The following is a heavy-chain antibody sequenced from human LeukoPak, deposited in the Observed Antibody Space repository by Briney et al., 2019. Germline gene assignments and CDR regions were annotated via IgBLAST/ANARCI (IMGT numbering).Heavy chain of an antibody. J-gene: IGHJ5*02. D-gene: IGHD2-2*01. V-gene: IGHV4-4*07. CDR1: GGSISSYY. CDR3: ARESTTTWGGRFDP. CDR2: IYTSGST. Sequence: SETLSLTCTVSGGSISSYYWSWIRQPAGKELEWIGRIYTSGSTNYNPSLKSRVTMSVDTSKNQFSLKLSSVTAADTAVYYCARESTTTWGGRFDPWGQGTQVTVFS.